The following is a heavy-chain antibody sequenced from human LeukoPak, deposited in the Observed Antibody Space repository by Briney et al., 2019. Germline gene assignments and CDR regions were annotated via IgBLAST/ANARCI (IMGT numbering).Heavy chain of an antibody. Sequence: GGSLRLSCVASGFIFETFGMYWVRQAPGKGLEWVAYIPHDGSNQYSADSLKGRFTISRDNSKNTLYLEMHSLRVEDTAVYYCARINAGYRTYGMDVWGQGTAVIVSS. V-gene: IGHV3-30*02. D-gene: IGHD5-12*01. CDR3: ARINAGYRTYGMDV. CDR2: IPHDGSNQ. J-gene: IGHJ6*02. CDR1: GFIFETFG.